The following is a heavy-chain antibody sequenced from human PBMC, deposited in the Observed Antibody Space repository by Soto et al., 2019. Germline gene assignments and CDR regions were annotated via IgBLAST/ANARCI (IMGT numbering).Heavy chain of an antibody. Sequence: GALRLSCAASGFTFNNYGMHWVRQAPGKGLEWVVVISFDGGNTHYAGSVKGRFTISRDNSQNTLFLQMTSLRAEDTAVYYCAKGSDDIVLKLHFDPWGQGTLVTVSS. CDR1: GFTFNNYG. V-gene: IGHV3-30*18. CDR3: AKGSDDIVLKLHFDP. J-gene: IGHJ5*02. D-gene: IGHD2-8*01. CDR2: ISFDGGNT.